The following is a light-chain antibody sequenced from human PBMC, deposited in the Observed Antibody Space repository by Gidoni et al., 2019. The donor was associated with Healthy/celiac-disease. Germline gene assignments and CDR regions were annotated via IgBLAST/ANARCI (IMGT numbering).Light chain of an antibody. CDR1: QNVSSN. V-gene: IGKV3-15*01. CDR2: GAS. J-gene: IGKJ4*01. CDR3: QQYNNLPLT. Sequence: EIVMTQSPATLSVSPGERATLSCRASQNVSSNLAWYQQKPGKAPRLLIYGASTRATGIPSRFSGSGSGTEFTLTISSLQSEDFAVYYCQQYNNLPLTFGGGTKVEIK.